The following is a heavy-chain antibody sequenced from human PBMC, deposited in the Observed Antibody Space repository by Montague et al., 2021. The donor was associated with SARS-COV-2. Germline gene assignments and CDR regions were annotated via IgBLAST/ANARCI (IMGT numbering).Heavy chain of an antibody. CDR1: GFTFSSFT. D-gene: IGHD4-17*01. CDR3: TGADNYGS. J-gene: IGHJ5*02. CDR2: NSGSGGST. V-gene: IGHV3-23*01. Sequence: SLRLSCAASGFTFSSFTMSWVRLAPGKGLEWVSTNSGSGGSTWYADSVKGRFTISRDNSKSTLFLQMNSLRAEDTALYYCTGADNYGSWGRGTLVTVSS.